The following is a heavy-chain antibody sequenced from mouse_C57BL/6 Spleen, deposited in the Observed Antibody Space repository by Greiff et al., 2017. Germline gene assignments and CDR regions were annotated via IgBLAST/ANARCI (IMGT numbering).Heavy chain of an antibody. CDR2: INYDGSST. V-gene: IGHV5-16*01. D-gene: IGHD1-1*01. J-gene: IGHJ2*01. CDR1: GFTFSDYY. CDR3: ARVHYYGSSLDY. Sequence: EVQLVESEGGLVQPGSSMKLSCTASGFTFSDYYMAWVRPVPEKGLEWVANINYDGSSTYYLDSLKGRFIISRDNAKNILYLQMSSLKSEDTATYYCARVHYYGSSLDYWGQGTTLTVSS.